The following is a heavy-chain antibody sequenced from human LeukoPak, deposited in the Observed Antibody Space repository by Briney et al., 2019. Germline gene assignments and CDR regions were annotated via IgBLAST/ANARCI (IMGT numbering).Heavy chain of an antibody. Sequence: ASVKVFCKASGYTFTSYGISWVRQAPGQGLEWMRWFSAYNGNTNYAQKLQGRVTMTTDTSTSTAYMELRSLRSDDTAVYYCARAPVYSSGWYLSDAFDIWGQGTMVTVSS. CDR2: FSAYNGNT. CDR3: ARAPVYSSGWYLSDAFDI. D-gene: IGHD6-19*01. V-gene: IGHV1-18*01. CDR1: GYTFTSYG. J-gene: IGHJ3*02.